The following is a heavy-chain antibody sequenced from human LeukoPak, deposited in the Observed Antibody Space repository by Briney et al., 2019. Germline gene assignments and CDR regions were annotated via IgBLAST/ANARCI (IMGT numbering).Heavy chain of an antibody. CDR2: IYSGGST. V-gene: IGHV3-53*01. D-gene: IGHD3-9*01. J-gene: IGHJ6*03. CDR3: ARVRRYYDILTGYEYYYYYMDV. Sequence: GGSLRLSCAASGFTVSSNYMSWVRQAPGKGLEWVSVIYSGGSTYYADSVKGRFTISRDNSKNTLYLQMNSLRAEDTAVYYCARVRRYYDILTGYEYYYYYMDVWGKGTTVTISS. CDR1: GFTVSSNY.